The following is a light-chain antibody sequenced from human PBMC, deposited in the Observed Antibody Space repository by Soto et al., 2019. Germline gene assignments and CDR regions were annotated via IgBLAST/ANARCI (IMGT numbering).Light chain of an antibody. Sequence: AIRMTQSPSSFSASTGDTVTITCRASQGISSYLAWYQQKPGKAPKLLNYAASTLQSVVPSRFSGSGAGTEFTLTISSLQPEDFATYYCQQYYSYPITFGQGTRLEIK. V-gene: IGKV1-8*01. CDR3: QQYYSYPIT. CDR1: QGISSY. CDR2: AAS. J-gene: IGKJ5*01.